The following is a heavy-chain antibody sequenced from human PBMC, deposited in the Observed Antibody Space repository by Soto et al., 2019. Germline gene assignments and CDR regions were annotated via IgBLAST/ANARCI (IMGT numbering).Heavy chain of an antibody. CDR3: ARVRRYNWNDVSDY. Sequence: GGSLRLSCAASGFTFSSYSMNWVRQAPGKGLEWVSYISSSSSTIYYADSVKGRFTISRDNAKNSLYLQMNSLRAEDTAVYYCARVRRYNWNDVSDYWGQGTLVTVSS. J-gene: IGHJ4*02. CDR2: ISSSSSTI. V-gene: IGHV3-48*01. CDR1: GFTFSSYS. D-gene: IGHD1-1*01.